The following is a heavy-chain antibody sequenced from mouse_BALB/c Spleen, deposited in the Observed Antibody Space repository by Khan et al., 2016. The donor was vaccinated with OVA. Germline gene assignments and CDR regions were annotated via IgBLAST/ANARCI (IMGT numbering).Heavy chain of an antibody. CDR3: TRSGYGTFAY. Sequence: VQLQESGAELVKPGASVKLSCKASGYIFTSYYMYWVKQRPGQGLEWIGEINPNNGDTNFNEKFKSKATLTVDKSSSIAYMQLSSLTSEDSAVYYCTRSGYGTFAYWGQGTLVTVSA. CDR2: INPNNGDT. CDR1: GYIFTSYY. D-gene: IGHD2-1*01. J-gene: IGHJ3*01. V-gene: IGHV1S81*02.